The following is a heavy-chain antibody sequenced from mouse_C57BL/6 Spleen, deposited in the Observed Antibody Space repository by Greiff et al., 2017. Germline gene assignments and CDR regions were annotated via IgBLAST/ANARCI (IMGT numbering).Heavy chain of an antibody. D-gene: IGHD2-14*01. V-gene: IGHV14-3*01. CDR2: IDPANGNT. CDR1: GFTIKNTC. Sequence: VQLQQSVAELVRPGASVKLSCTASGFTIKNTCMHWVQQRPEKGLEWIGRIDPANGNTKYAPKFQGKATMTPDTSSNTAYLQLSSLTSEDTAIDYCARDRYYIYAMDYWGQGTSVTVSS. CDR3: ARDRYYIYAMDY. J-gene: IGHJ4*01.